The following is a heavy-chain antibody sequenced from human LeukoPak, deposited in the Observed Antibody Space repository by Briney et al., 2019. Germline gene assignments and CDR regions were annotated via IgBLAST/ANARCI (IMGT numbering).Heavy chain of an antibody. CDR3: ASLSSSGLIDAFDI. CDR1: GYTFTSYY. D-gene: IGHD6-19*01. Sequence: GASVKVSCKASGYTFTSYYMHWVRQAPGQGLEWMGRINPNSGGTNYAQKFQGRVTMTRDTSISTAYMELSRLRSDDTAVYYCASLSSSGLIDAFDIWGQGTMVTVSS. CDR2: INPNSGGT. V-gene: IGHV1-2*06. J-gene: IGHJ3*02.